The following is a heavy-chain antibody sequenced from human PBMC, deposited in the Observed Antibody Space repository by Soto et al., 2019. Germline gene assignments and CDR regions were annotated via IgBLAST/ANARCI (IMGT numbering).Heavy chain of an antibody. CDR1: GFTFGSYG. J-gene: IGHJ6*02. D-gene: IGHD3-22*01. Sequence: GGSLRLSCAASGFTFGSYGMHWVRQATGKGLEWVAGISYDGSKKYYGESVKGRFTISSDNSKNTLYLQMNSLRVEDTAVYYCAKAIENYSTGYYKPFYYFGVDVWGQGTTVTVSS. CDR3: AKAIENYSTGYYKPFYYFGVDV. CDR2: ISYDGSKK. V-gene: IGHV3-30*18.